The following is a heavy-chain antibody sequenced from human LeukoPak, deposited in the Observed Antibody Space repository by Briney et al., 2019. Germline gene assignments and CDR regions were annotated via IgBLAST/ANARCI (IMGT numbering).Heavy chain of an antibody. CDR2: ISGSGGST. J-gene: IGHJ4*02. Sequence: GGSLRLSCAASGFTFSSYAMTWVRQAPGKGLEWVSSISGSGGSTYYADSVKGRFTISRDNSKNTLYLQMNSLRAEDTAVYYCAKDGIAVAGLDYWGQGTLVTVSS. CDR1: GFTFSSYA. CDR3: AKDGIAVAGLDY. D-gene: IGHD6-19*01. V-gene: IGHV3-23*01.